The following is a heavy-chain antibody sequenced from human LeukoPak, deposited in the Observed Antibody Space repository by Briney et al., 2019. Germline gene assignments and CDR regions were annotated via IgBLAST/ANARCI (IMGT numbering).Heavy chain of an antibody. V-gene: IGHV4-39*01. CDR3: ASLLRYFDWLSCFDY. D-gene: IGHD3-9*01. CDR1: GGSISSSSYY. J-gene: IGHJ4*02. CDR2: IYYSGST. Sequence: NPSETASLTCTVSGGSISSSSYYWGWIRQPPGKGLEWIGSIYYSGSTYYNPSLKSRVTISVDTSKNQFSLKLSSVTAADTAVYYCASLLRYFDWLSCFDYWGQGTRVTLFS.